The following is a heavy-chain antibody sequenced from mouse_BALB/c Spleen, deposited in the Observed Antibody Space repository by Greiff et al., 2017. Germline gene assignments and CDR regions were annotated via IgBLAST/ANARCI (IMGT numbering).Heavy chain of an antibody. Sequence: QVQLKQPGAELVRPGASVKLSCKASGYTFTSYWINWVKQRPGQGLEWIGNIYPSDSYTNYNQKFKDKATLTVDKSSSTAYMQLSSPASEDSAVYDSTIYDGYYFDYWGQGTTLTVAS. CDR2: IYPSDSYT. CDR3: TIYDGYYFDY. V-gene: IGHV1-69*02. CDR1: GYTFTSYW. D-gene: IGHD2-3*01. J-gene: IGHJ2*01.